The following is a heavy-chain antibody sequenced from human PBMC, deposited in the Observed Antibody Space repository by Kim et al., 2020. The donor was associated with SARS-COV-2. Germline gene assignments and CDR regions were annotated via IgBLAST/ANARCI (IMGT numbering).Heavy chain of an antibody. CDR2: LYGNDNS. D-gene: IGHD2-21*02. Sequence: SGPTLVNPTQTLTLTCTFSGFSLTNSGVGVGWIRQPPGKALEWLALLYGNDNSRYSPSLKSRLTVTKDTSKNQVFLTMTNMDPVDTATYFCAHSDLAFDYWGQGALVIVSS. CDR3: AHSDLAFDY. J-gene: IGHJ4*02. V-gene: IGHV2-5*01. CDR1: GFSLTNSGVG.